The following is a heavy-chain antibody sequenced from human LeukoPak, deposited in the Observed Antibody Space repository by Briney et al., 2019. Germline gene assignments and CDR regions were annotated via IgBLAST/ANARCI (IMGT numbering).Heavy chain of an antibody. J-gene: IGHJ4*02. V-gene: IGHV3-30-3*01. CDR2: ISYDGSNK. CDR1: GFTFSSYA. Sequence: GGSLRLSCAVSGFTFSSYAMHWVRQAPGKGLEWVAVISYDGSNKYYADSVKGRFTISRDNAKNSLYLQMNSLRDEDTAVYYCARGPYYYDSSPTFFDHWGQGTLVTVSS. CDR3: ARGPYYYDSSPTFFDH. D-gene: IGHD3-22*01.